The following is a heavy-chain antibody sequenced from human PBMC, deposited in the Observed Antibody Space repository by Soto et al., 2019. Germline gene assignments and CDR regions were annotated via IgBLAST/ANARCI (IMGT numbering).Heavy chain of an antibody. Sequence: TMPLTCTVSGGSISSYYWSWIRQPQGKGLEWIGYIYYSGSTNYNPSLKSRVTISVDTSKNQFSLKLSSVTAADTAVYYCARGPRYYGSGRRGMDVWGQGTTVTVSS. CDR3: ARGPRYYGSGRRGMDV. V-gene: IGHV4-59*01. CDR2: IYYSGST. CDR1: GGSISSYY. J-gene: IGHJ6*02. D-gene: IGHD3-10*01.